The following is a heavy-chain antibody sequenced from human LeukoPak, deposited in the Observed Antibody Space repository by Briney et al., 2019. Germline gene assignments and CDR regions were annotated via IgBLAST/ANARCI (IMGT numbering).Heavy chain of an antibody. CDR3: VNRDGGWLQSSGTDV. Sequence: GGSLRLSCGASGLTFSSYVMGWGRQAPGKGREGVAALTSSSDTTYYGDSVKGRFTISRDNSKNTLYMQMHSLRAEDTAIYYCVNRDGGWLQSSGTDVWGQGTAVTVS. CDR2: LTSSSDTT. J-gene: IGHJ6*02. CDR1: GLTFSSYV. V-gene: IGHV3-23*01. D-gene: IGHD5-24*01.